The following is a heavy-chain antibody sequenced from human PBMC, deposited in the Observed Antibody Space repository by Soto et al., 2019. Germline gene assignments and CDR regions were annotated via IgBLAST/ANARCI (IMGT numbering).Heavy chain of an antibody. Sequence: SETLSLTCSVSTGSMRTYYWTWIRQSPGKGLEWIGQISHTGRTKYNPSLESRVTISVDTSRKQFSLKLTSVTAADTALYYCARDDTTGLFDFWGQGTLVTVSS. CDR2: ISHTGRT. CDR3: ARDDTTGLFDF. D-gene: IGHD4-17*01. V-gene: IGHV4-59*01. J-gene: IGHJ4*02. CDR1: TGSMRTYY.